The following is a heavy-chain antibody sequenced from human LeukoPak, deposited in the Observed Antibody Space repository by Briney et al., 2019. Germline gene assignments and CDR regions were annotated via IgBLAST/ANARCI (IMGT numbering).Heavy chain of an antibody. V-gene: IGHV3-30*18. CDR1: GFTFSSYG. J-gene: IGHJ4*02. Sequence: GGSLRLSCAASGFTFSSYGMHWVRQAPGKGLEWVAVISYDGSNKYYADSVKGRFTISRDNSKNTLYLQMNSLRAEDTAVYYCAKDGQGVPAAIYNYWGQGTLVTVSS. D-gene: IGHD2-2*02. CDR3: AKDGQGVPAAIYNY. CDR2: ISYDGSNK.